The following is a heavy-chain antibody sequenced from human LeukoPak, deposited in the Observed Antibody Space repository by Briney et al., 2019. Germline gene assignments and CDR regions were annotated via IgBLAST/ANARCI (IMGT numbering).Heavy chain of an antibody. D-gene: IGHD3-22*01. Sequence: GGSLRLSCAASGFIFSDSAMHWVRQASGKGLGWVGRIRSKANNYATTYDASVKGRFTISRDDSKNMVFLQMNSLKTEDTAVYYCTRRYYHDSSGNYYGDYWGQGTRVTVSS. CDR1: GFIFSDSA. CDR2: IRSKANNYAT. V-gene: IGHV3-73*01. CDR3: TRRYYHDSSGNYYGDY. J-gene: IGHJ4*02.